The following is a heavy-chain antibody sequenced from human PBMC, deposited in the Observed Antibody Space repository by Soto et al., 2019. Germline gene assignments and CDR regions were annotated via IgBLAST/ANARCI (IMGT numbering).Heavy chain of an antibody. V-gene: IGHV4-39*01. J-gene: IGHJ1*01. CDR1: GGSISTSSYY. CDR2: IYYSGTT. Sequence: SETLSLTCTVSGGSISTSSYYWAWIRQPPGKGLEWLGSIYYSGTTYYNPSLKSRVTISVDRSKNQFSLNLSLVTAADTALFYCARQGGFFSSNSCYRSLLALCGQGTSVPGSS. D-gene: IGHD2-2*01. CDR3: ARQGGFFSSNSCYRSLLAL.